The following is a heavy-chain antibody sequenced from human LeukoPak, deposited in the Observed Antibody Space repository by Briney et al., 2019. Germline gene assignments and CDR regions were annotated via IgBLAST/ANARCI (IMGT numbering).Heavy chain of an antibody. CDR2: ISGSGGST. Sequence: GGSLRLSCAASGFTFSSYAMSWDRQAPGKRLEWVSAISGSGGSTYYADSVKGRFTISRDNSKNTLYLQMNSLRAEDTAVYYCAKEYSGSYSGDYWGQGTLVTVSS. CDR3: AKEYSGSYSGDY. CDR1: GFTFSSYA. D-gene: IGHD1-26*01. J-gene: IGHJ4*02. V-gene: IGHV3-23*01.